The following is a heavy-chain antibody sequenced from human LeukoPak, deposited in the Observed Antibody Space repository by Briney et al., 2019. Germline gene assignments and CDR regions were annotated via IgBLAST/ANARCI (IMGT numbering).Heavy chain of an antibody. CDR2: INQDGTEK. D-gene: IGHD3-10*01. CDR1: GFTFTTYW. J-gene: IGHJ4*02. Sequence: HPGGSLRLSCAASGFTFTTYWMSWVRQFPGKGLEWVANINQDGTEKYYVDSVKGRLTISRDNAKNSLYLQMNSLRVEDTAIYYCVKVAKYYYGSETYYFFEHWGQGTPVTASS. V-gene: IGHV3-7*01. CDR3: VKVAKYYYGSETYYFFEH.